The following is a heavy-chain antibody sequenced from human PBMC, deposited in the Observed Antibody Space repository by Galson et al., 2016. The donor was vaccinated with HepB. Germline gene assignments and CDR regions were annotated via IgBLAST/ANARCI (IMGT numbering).Heavy chain of an antibody. Sequence: SETLSLTCTVSGGSISSSSYYWGWIRQPPGKGLEWIGSIYYSGSTYYNPSLKSRVTISVDTSRNQFSLKLSPVTAADTAVYYCARHSSGWYPKDAFDIWGQGPMVTVSS. V-gene: IGHV4-39*01. CDR1: GGSISSSSYY. CDR3: ARHSSGWYPKDAFDI. D-gene: IGHD6-19*01. CDR2: IYYSGST. J-gene: IGHJ3*02.